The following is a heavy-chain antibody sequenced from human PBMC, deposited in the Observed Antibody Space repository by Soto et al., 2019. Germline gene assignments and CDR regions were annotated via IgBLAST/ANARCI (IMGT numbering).Heavy chain of an antibody. CDR1: GFTFSSYG. CDR2: ISYDGSNK. J-gene: IGHJ6*02. D-gene: IGHD3-22*01. V-gene: IGHV3-30*18. Sequence: GGSLRLSCAASGFTFSSYGMHWVRQAPGKGLEWVAVISYDGSNKYYADSVKGRFTISRDNSKNTLYLQMNSLRAEDTAVYYCAKDKELGDYYDSSGYYKTYYYYGMDVWGQGTTVTVSS. CDR3: AKDKELGDYYDSSGYYKTYYYYGMDV.